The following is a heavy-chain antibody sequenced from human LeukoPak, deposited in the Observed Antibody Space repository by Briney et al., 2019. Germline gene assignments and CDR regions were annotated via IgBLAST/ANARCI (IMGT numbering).Heavy chain of an antibody. CDR2: IKSKTDGGTT. Sequence: GGSLRLSCAASGFTFSNAWMSWVRQAPGKGLEWVGRIKSKTDGGTTAYAAPVKGRFTMSRDDSKNTLYLQMNSLKTEDTAMYYCTTGGLWYSGRVFWGQGTLVTVS. CDR1: GFTFSNAW. J-gene: IGHJ4*02. D-gene: IGHD3-10*01. V-gene: IGHV3-15*01. CDR3: TTGGLWYSGRVF.